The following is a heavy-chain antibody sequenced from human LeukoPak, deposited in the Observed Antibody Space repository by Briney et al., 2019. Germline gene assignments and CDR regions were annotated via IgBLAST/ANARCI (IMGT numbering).Heavy chain of an antibody. CDR2: ISAYNGNT. D-gene: IGHD1-1*01. V-gene: IGHV1-18*01. CDR1: GYTFTSYG. CDR3: ATFLKAIGTYDAFDM. Sequence: ASVKVSCKASGYTFTSYGISWVRQAPGQGLEWMGWISAYNGNTNYAQKLQGRVTMTTDTSTSTAYMELRSLRSDDTAVYYCATFLKAIGTYDAFDMWGQGTMVTVSS. J-gene: IGHJ3*02.